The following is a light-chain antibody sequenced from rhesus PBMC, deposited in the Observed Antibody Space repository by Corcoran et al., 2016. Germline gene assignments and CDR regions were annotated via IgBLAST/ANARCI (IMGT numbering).Light chain of an antibody. J-gene: IGKJ3*01. CDR1: QSISSW. Sequence: DIQMTQSPSSLSASVGDTVTITCRASQSISSWLDWYQQKPGKAPQLLNYTASSLQSGVPSRFSGIGSGTDFTLTSSSLQPEDFATYYGRQYSSSPFTFGPGTKLDIK. V-gene: IGKV1-22*01. CDR2: TAS. CDR3: RQYSSSPFT.